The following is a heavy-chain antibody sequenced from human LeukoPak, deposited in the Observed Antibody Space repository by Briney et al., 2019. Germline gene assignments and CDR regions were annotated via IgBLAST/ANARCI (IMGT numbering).Heavy chain of an antibody. CDR1: GFTFSNYW. CDR2: IKGDGSHT. Sequence: GGSLRLSCAASGFTFSNYWMHWVRHAPGEGLVWVSRIKGDGSHTIYADSVKGRFTISRDNAKNTLYLQRKSLRAEDTDVYYCVRDWDHFDFDSWGLGTLVTVSS. D-gene: IGHD3-9*01. J-gene: IGHJ5*01. CDR3: VRDWDHFDFDS. V-gene: IGHV3-74*01.